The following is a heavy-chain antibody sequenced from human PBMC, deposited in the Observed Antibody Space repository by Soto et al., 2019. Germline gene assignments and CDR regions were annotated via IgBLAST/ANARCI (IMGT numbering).Heavy chain of an antibody. V-gene: IGHV4-59*01. CDR2: IYYSGST. Sequence: QVQLQESGPGLVKPSETLSLNCTVSGGPISSYYWSWIRQSPGKGLEWIGYIYYSGSTNYNPSLKGRLTISVDTAKNQFSLELSSVTAADTVVYYCSRGSSGWPPRLDYWGQGTLVTVSS. D-gene: IGHD6-19*01. CDR1: GGPISSYY. J-gene: IGHJ4*02. CDR3: SRGSSGWPPRLDY.